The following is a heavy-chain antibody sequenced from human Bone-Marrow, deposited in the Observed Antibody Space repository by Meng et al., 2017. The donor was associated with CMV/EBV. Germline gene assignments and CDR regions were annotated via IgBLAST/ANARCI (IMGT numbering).Heavy chain of an antibody. Sequence: GGSLRLSCAASGFTFSDYYMSWIRQAPGKGLEWVSYIRDGGITRYYVDSVKGRFTISRDNAKNSLYLQMNSLRAEDTAVYYCAREDSQLLRDTIFGVVIDYYYYYGMDVWGQGTTVTVSS. V-gene: IGHV3-11*04. J-gene: IGHJ6*02. D-gene: IGHD3-3*01. CDR1: GFTFSDYY. CDR2: IRDGGITR. CDR3: AREDSQLLRDTIFGVVIDYYYYYGMDV.